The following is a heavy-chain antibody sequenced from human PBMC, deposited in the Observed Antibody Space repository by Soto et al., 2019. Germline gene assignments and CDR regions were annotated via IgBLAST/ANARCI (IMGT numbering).Heavy chain of an antibody. Sequence: GGSLRLSCAASGFTFSSYAMSWVRQAPGKGLEWVSAMSGSGGSTYYADSVKGRFTISRDNSKNTLYLQMNSLRAEDTAVYYCAKDQPYTGTKFPYFDHWGQGTLVTVSS. CDR3: AKDQPYTGTKFPYFDH. V-gene: IGHV3-23*01. D-gene: IGHD1-7*01. J-gene: IGHJ4*02. CDR2: MSGSGGST. CDR1: GFTFSSYA.